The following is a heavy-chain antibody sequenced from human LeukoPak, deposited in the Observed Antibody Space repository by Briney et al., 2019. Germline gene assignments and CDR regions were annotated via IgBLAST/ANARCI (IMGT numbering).Heavy chain of an antibody. Sequence: GSLRLSCAASGLTFSDYYMSWIRQPPGKGPEWIGEINHSGSTNYNPSLKSRVTISVDTSKNQFSLKLSSVTAADTAVYYCAAANGAFDIWGQGTMVTVSS. J-gene: IGHJ3*02. CDR2: INHSGST. D-gene: IGHD2-8*01. CDR1: GLTFSDYY. V-gene: IGHV4-34*08. CDR3: AAANGAFDI.